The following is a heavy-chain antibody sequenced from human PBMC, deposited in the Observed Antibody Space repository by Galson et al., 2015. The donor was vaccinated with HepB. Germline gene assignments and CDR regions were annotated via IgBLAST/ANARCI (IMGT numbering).Heavy chain of an antibody. J-gene: IGHJ3*02. Sequence: SLRLSCAASGFTFSYYGMNWVRQAPGMGLEWVSYISSTSSAIYYADSVKGRFTISRDNAKNSLYLQMNSLRDEDTAVYYCARDYAGPNYDAFDIWGQGTRGTASS. D-gene: IGHD3-16*01. CDR3: ARDYAGPNYDAFDI. V-gene: IGHV3-48*02. CDR2: ISSTSSAI. CDR1: GFTFSYYG.